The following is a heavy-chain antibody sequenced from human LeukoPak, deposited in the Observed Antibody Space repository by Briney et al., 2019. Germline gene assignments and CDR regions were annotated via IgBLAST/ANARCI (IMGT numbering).Heavy chain of an antibody. D-gene: IGHD4-17*01. CDR1: GFTVSSNY. CDR2: IRYDGSNK. V-gene: IGHV3-30*02. J-gene: IGHJ5*02. Sequence: PGGSLRLSCAASGFTVSSNYMSWVRQAPGKGLEWVAFIRYDGSNKYYADSVKGRFTISRDNSKNTLYLQMNSLRAEDTVVYYCAIWDMTTRNWFDPWGQGTLVTVSS. CDR3: AIWDMTTRNWFDP.